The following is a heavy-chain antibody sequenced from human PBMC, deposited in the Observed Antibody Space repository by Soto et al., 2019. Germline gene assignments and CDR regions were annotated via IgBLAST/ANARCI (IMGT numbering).Heavy chain of an antibody. CDR1: GFAFSSYS. D-gene: IGHD2-15*01. J-gene: IGHJ6*02. V-gene: IGHV3-21*01. CDR2: ISSSSSYI. CDR3: ARLGYCSGGSCSYYYYYYGMDV. Sequence: GGSLRLSCAASGFAFSSYSMNWVRHAPGQGLKWVSSISSSSSYIYYADSVKGRFTSSSDDAKNSLYLQMSSLRAEDTAVYYCARLGYCSGGSCSYYYYYYGMDVWGQGTTVTVS.